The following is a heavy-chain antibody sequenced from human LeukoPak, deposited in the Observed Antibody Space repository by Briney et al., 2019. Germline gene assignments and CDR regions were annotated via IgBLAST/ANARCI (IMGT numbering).Heavy chain of an antibody. Sequence: GGSLRLSCAASGFTFDDYAMHWVRQGPGKGLEWVSGITWNSGTIGYADSVKGRFTISRDNAKNSLYLQMNSLRAEDTALYYCAKDVTGTGAFDIWGQGAMVTVSS. CDR1: GFTFDDYA. CDR2: ITWNSGTI. J-gene: IGHJ3*02. V-gene: IGHV3-9*01. CDR3: AKDVTGTGAFDI. D-gene: IGHD1-7*01.